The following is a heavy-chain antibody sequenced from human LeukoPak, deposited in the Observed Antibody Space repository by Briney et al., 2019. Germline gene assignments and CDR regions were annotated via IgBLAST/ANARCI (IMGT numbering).Heavy chain of an antibody. CDR1: GFTFTSYG. D-gene: IGHD2-15*01. CDR2: ISNNGGYT. Sequence: GGSLRLSCAASGFTFTSYGMHWVRQAPGKGLEWVSAISNNGGYTYYADSVQGRFTISRDNSKSTLCLQMNSLRAEDTAVYYCAKQLGYCSDGSCYFPYWGQGTLVTVSS. V-gene: IGHV3-23*01. CDR3: AKQLGYCSDGSCYFPY. J-gene: IGHJ4*02.